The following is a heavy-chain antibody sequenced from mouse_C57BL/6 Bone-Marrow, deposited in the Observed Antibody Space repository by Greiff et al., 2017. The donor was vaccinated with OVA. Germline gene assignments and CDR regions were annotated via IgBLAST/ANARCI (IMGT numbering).Heavy chain of an antibody. Sequence: EVKVVESGPGLVKPSQTVFLTCTVTGISITTGNYRWSWIRQFPGNKLEWIGYIYYSGTITYNPSLTSRTTITRDTPKNQFFLEMNSLTAEDTATYYCARENYYGSSHWYFDVWGTGTTVTVSS. V-gene: IGHV3-5*01. CDR2: IYYSGTI. D-gene: IGHD1-1*01. J-gene: IGHJ1*03. CDR3: ARENYYGSSHWYFDV. CDR1: GISITTGNYR.